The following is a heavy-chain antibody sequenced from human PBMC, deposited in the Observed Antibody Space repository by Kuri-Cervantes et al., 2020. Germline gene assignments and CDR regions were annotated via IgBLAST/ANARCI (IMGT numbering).Heavy chain of an antibody. J-gene: IGHJ4*02. CDR2: INHSGST. CDR1: GGSFSGYY. V-gene: IGHV4-34*01. CDR3: ARTRKGRSGSYDY. Sequence: GSLRLSCAVYGGSFSGYYWSWIRQPSGKGLEWIGEINHSGSTNYNPSLKSRVTISVDTSKNQFSLKLSSVTAADTALYYCARTRKGRSGSYDYWGQGTLVTVSS. D-gene: IGHD3-10*01.